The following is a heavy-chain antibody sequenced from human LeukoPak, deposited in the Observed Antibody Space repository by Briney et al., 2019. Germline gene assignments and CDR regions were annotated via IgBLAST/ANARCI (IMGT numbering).Heavy chain of an antibody. D-gene: IGHD2-15*01. J-gene: IGHJ3*02. CDR2: ISHHSDYI. CDR1: GFTFSRYS. CDR3: ARDWGDCSGGSCYFDI. Sequence: GGSLRLSCAASGFTFSRYSMNWVRQSPGRGLEWVSFISHHSDYIYYADSVRGRFTISRDNAESSLYLEMNSLRAEDTAVYYCARDWGDCSGGSCYFDIWGQGTMVTVSS. V-gene: IGHV3-21*01.